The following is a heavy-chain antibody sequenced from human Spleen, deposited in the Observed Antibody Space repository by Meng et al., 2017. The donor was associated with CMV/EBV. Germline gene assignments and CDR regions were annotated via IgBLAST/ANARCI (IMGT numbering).Heavy chain of an antibody. J-gene: IGHJ4*02. CDR2: ISGSGEIT. CDR1: GFTFSSYA. CDR3: AKEDY. V-gene: IGHV3-23*01. Sequence: GESLKISCAASGFTFSSYAMSWVRQAPGKGLEWVSGISGSGEITYHADSVKGRFSISRDNAKNSLYLQMNSLRAEDTALYYCAKEDYWGQGTLVTVSS.